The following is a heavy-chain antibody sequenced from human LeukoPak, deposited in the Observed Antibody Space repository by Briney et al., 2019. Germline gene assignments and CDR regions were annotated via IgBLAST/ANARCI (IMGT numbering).Heavy chain of an antibody. CDR1: GYTFTSYG. CDR3: ARDYFKGEAPRNDY. CDR2: ISAYNCNT. D-gene: IGHD2/OR15-2a*01. J-gene: IGHJ4*02. Sequence: GASVKVSCKASGYTFTSYGISWVRQAPGQGLEWRGWISAYNCNTNYAQKLQGRVTMTTDTSTSTAYMELRSLRSDDTAVYYCARDYFKGEAPRNDYWGQGTLVTVSS. V-gene: IGHV1-18*01.